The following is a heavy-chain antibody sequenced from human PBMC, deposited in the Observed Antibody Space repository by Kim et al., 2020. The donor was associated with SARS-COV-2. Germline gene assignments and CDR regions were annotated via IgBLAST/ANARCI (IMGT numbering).Heavy chain of an antibody. CDR2: VYYSGTT. J-gene: IGHJ4*02. CDR3: ARGDYRSGFYLDY. V-gene: IGHV4-59*08. D-gene: IGHD2-15*01. CDR1: GGSISYFY. Sequence: SETLSLTCTVSGGSISYFYLSWIRQPPGKGLEWIGYVYYSGTTNYNASLKSRVTMSVDTSKNQFSLKLNSVAAADAAVYYCARGDYRSGFYLDYWGQGAPVPVS.